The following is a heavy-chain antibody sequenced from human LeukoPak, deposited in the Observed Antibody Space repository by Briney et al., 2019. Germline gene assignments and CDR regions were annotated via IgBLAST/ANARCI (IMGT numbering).Heavy chain of an antibody. J-gene: IGHJ2*01. D-gene: IGHD5-18*01. CDR2: INHSGST. CDR1: GGSFSGYY. CDR3: ARDKRGYGSPDLWYFDL. V-gene: IGHV4-34*01. Sequence: SETLSLTCAVYGGSFSGYYRSWIRQPPGKGLEWIGEINHSGSTNYNPSLKSRVTMPVDTSKNQFSLKLSSVTAADTAVYYCARDKRGYGSPDLWYFDLWGRGTLVTVSS.